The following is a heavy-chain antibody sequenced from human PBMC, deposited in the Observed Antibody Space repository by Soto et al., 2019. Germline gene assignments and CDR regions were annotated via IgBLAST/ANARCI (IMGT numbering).Heavy chain of an antibody. Sequence: EVQLVESGGGLVQPGGSLRLSCAASGFTFSSYSMNWVRQAPVKGLEWVSNISSSSSTIYYADSVKGRFTISRDNAKNLLYLQMNSLRAEDTAVYYCARGLESVPQLFDYWGQGTLVTVSS. CDR1: GFTFSSYS. CDR2: ISSSSSTI. J-gene: IGHJ4*02. CDR3: ARGLESVPQLFDY. V-gene: IGHV3-48*01. D-gene: IGHD2-2*01.